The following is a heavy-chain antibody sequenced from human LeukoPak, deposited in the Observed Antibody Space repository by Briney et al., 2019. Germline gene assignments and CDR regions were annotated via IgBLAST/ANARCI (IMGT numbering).Heavy chain of an antibody. Sequence: PGGSLRLSCAASGFTFSTYWMSWVRQAPGKGLEWVANIKQDGSEKYSVDSVKGQFTISRDNAKNSLYLQMSSLRAEDTAVYYCAREGDRLLWPAAYWGQGTLVTVSS. V-gene: IGHV3-7*04. CDR1: GFTFSTYW. J-gene: IGHJ4*02. CDR3: AREGDRLLWPAAY. CDR2: IKQDGSEK. D-gene: IGHD3-10*01.